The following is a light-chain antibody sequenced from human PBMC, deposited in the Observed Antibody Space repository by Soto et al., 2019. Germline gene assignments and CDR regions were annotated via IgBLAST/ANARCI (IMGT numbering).Light chain of an antibody. CDR1: SSDVGGYNY. J-gene: IGLJ2*01. V-gene: IGLV2-14*01. Sequence: QSVLTQPASVSGSPGQSITISSTGTSSDVGGYNYVSWYQQHPDKAPKLMIYEVSNRPSGVSNRFSGSKSGNTASLTISGLQAEDEADYYCSSYTSSSTVVFGGGTKLTVL. CDR2: EVS. CDR3: SSYTSSSTVV.